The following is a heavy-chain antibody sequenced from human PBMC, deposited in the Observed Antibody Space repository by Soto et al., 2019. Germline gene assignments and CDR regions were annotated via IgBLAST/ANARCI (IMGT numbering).Heavy chain of an antibody. Sequence: QVQLVQSGDEVKKPGASVKVSCKASGYTFTSYGVCWVRQAPGHGLEWMGWISTYNGDTKIAQKFQGRLTMTTDRSTRTAYMELRRLRSVDTAVYFSARDDLGVNSGGRFDPWGQGHLVTVSS. CDR2: ISTYNGDT. CDR3: ARDDLGVNSGGRFDP. CDR1: GYTFTSYG. V-gene: IGHV1-18*01. D-gene: IGHD7-27*01. J-gene: IGHJ5*02.